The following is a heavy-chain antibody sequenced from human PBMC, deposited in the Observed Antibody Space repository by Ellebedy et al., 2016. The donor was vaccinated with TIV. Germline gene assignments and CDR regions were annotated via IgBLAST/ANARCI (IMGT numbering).Heavy chain of an antibody. J-gene: IGHJ4*02. CDR3: ARDHLGTAIPYDY. Sequence: GESLKISCAASGFTFSTYWMNWVRQAPGKGLEWVSSISSSSSYIYYADSVKGRFTISRDNAKNSLYLQMNSLRAEDTAVYYCARDHLGTAIPYDYWGQGTLVTVSS. V-gene: IGHV3-21*01. D-gene: IGHD2-21*02. CDR1: GFTFSTYW. CDR2: ISSSSSYI.